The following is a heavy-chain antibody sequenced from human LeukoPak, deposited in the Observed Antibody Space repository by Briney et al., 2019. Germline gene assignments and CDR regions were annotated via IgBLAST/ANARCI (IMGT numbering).Heavy chain of an antibody. Sequence: PGGSLRLSCAASGFTFSSYGMHWVRQAPGKGLEWVAFIRYDGSNKYYADSVKGRFTISRDNSKNTLYLQMNSLRAEDTAVYYCAKQAFSSSLFFDYWGQGTLVTVSS. V-gene: IGHV3-30*02. D-gene: IGHD6-13*01. CDR2: IRYDGSNK. CDR3: AKQAFSSSLFFDY. J-gene: IGHJ4*02. CDR1: GFTFSSYG.